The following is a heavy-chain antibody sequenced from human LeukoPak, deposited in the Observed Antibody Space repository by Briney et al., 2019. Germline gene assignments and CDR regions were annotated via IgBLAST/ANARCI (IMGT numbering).Heavy chain of an antibody. CDR1: GFTFDDYA. CDR2: INWNSAGI. V-gene: IGHV3-9*03. CDR3: AKGKIPVAGTPLFDY. D-gene: IGHD6-19*01. Sequence: PGRSLRPSCAASGFTFDDYAMHWVRQVPGKGLEWVSGINWNSAGIDYADSVKGRFTISRDNAKNSLYLQMNSLRAEDMALYYCAKGKIPVAGTPLFDYWGQGTLVTVSS. J-gene: IGHJ4*02.